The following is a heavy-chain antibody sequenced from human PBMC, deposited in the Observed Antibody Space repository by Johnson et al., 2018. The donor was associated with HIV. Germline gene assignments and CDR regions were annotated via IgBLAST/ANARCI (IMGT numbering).Heavy chain of an antibody. V-gene: IGHV3-9*01. CDR3: AVGIQLWFASEGDAFDI. CDR1: GFTFDDYA. CDR2: VSWNSGST. J-gene: IGHJ3*02. Sequence: EVQLVESGGGVVQPGRSLRLSCAASGFTFDDYAMHWVRQAPGTGLEWVSGVSWNSGSTGYADSVKGRFTISRDNAKSTLYLLLNYLTPEDTAMYYCAVGIQLWFASEGDAFDIWGQGTMVTVSS. D-gene: IGHD5-18*01.